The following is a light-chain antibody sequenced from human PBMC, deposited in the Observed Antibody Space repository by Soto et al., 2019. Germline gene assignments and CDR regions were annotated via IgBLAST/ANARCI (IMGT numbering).Light chain of an antibody. V-gene: IGKV1-9*01. CDR1: QGISNN. CDR3: QQLNSYPIT. J-gene: IGKJ5*01. CDR2: AAS. Sequence: DIQLTQSPSFLSASVGDRVTITCRASQGISNNLAWYQQKSGKAPKLLIHAASTLQSGVPSRFSGIGSGTEVTLTVSSLQPEDLAIYICQQLNSYPITFGQGRRLEIK.